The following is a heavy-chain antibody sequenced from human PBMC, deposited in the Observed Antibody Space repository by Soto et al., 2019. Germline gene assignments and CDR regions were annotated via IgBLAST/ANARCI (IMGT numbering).Heavy chain of an antibody. CDR1: GFSLSTSGVG. J-gene: IGHJ3*02. D-gene: IGHD6-13*01. CDR2: IYWDDDK. CDR3: ARRLRQSGNSWYSGAFDI. Sequence: QITLQESAPVLVRPTETLMLTCTYSGFSLSTSGVGVGWVRQPPGKALEWLAVIYWDDDKRYMPSLQNRLTITKDTSRNQVVLAMAHMLPMDTGTYYCARRLRQSGNSWYSGAFDIWGHGTVVAVS. V-gene: IGHV2-5*02.